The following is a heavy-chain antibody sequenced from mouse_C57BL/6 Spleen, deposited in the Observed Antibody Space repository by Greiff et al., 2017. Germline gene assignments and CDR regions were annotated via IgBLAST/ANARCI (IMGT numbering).Heavy chain of an antibody. CDR1: GFSLSTFGMG. J-gene: IGHJ1*03. CDR3: ARMAYDYDRYWYFDV. CDR2: IWWDDDK. D-gene: IGHD2-4*01. V-gene: IGHV8-8*01. Sequence: QVTLKVSGPGILQPSQTLSLTCSFSGFSLSTFGMGVGWIRQPSGKGLEWLAHIWWDDDKYYKPALKSRLTISKDTSKDQVFLKIANVDTADTATYYCARMAYDYDRYWYFDVWGTGTTVTVSS.